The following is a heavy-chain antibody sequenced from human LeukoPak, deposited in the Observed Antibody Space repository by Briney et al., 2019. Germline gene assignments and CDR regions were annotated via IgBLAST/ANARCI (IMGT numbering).Heavy chain of an antibody. D-gene: IGHD6-19*01. J-gene: IGHJ3*02. Sequence: SETLSLTCTVSGGSISNNYWSWIRQSAGKGLEWIGRIHSSGSTNYNPSLESRVTMSVDTSKSQFSLKLRSVTAADTAVYYCARPYSSGWYGAFDIWGQGTVVTVSS. V-gene: IGHV4-4*07. CDR2: IHSSGST. CDR3: ARPYSSGWYGAFDI. CDR1: GGSISNNY.